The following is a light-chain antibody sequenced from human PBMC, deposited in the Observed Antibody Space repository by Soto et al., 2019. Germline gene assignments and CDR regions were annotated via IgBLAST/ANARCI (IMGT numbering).Light chain of an antibody. CDR2: LTS. CDR3: HQRQSWPRT. CDR1: QAVNTR. Sequence: EIVLTQSPATLSSFPGDRVTLSCRASQAVNTRLAWYQHKPGQAPRLLIYLTSNRAAGIPARFSGSGSGTDFTLTISDVEPEDFAVYYRHQRQSWPRTFGKGTKVDIK. V-gene: IGKV3-11*01. J-gene: IGKJ1*01.